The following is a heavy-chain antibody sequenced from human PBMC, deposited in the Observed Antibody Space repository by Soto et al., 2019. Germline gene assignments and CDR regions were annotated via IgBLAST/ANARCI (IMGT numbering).Heavy chain of an antibody. CDR3: ARVRDSGSYQYYFDY. CDR2: IYTIGST. J-gene: IGHJ4*02. V-gene: IGHV4-4*07. D-gene: IGHD1-26*01. CDR1: GRSSSSDS. Sequence: SEALSLTCTVPGRSSSSDSWSWIRQRAGKGLEWIGRIYTIGSTNYNPSLKSRVTMSVDTSKNQFSLKLSSVTAADTAVYYCARVRDSGSYQYYFDYWGQGTLVTVSS.